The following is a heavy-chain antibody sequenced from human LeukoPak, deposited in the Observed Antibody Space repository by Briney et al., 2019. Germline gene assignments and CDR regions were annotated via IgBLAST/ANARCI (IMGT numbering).Heavy chain of an antibody. J-gene: IGHJ6*03. Sequence: GRSLRLSCAASGFTFSSYGMHWVRQAPGKGLEWVAVIWYDGSNKYYADSVKGRFTISRDNSKNTLYLQMNGLRAEDTAVYYCAKDRGKYSNYGPYYMDVWGKGTTVTVSS. V-gene: IGHV3-33*06. CDR3: AKDRGKYSNYGPYYMDV. CDR2: IWYDGSNK. D-gene: IGHD4-11*01. CDR1: GFTFSSYG.